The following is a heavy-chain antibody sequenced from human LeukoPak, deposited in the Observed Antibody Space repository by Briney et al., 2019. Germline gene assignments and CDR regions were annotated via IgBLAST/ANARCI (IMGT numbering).Heavy chain of an antibody. J-gene: IGHJ4*02. Sequence: SETLSLTCTVSGGSISEYYWNWIRQPPGKGQEWIGSSYNSGSTNYNPSLKSRVTISVDTSKNQLSLRLSSVTAADTAVYYCARHRSGSFDSWGQGTLVTVSS. CDR3: ARHRSGSFDS. CDR1: GGSISEYY. CDR2: SYNSGST. V-gene: IGHV4-59*08. D-gene: IGHD3-3*01.